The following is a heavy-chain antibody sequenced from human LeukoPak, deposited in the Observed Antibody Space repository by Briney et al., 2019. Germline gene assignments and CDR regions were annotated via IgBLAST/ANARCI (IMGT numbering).Heavy chain of an antibody. CDR1: GVSFSGYY. V-gene: IGHV4-34*01. J-gene: IGHJ6*03. D-gene: IGHD4-11*01. Sequence: PSETLSLTCAVYGVSFSGYYWSWIRQPPGKGLEWIGEINHSGSTNYNPSLKSRVTISVDTSKNQFSLKLSSVTAADTAVYYCARYNNYGDYYYYYMDVWGKGTTVTASS. CDR3: ARYNNYGDYYYYYMDV. CDR2: INHSGST.